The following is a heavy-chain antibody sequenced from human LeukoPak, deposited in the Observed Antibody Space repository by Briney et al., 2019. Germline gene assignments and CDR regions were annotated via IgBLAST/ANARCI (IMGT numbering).Heavy chain of an antibody. J-gene: IGHJ3*02. CDR3: ARGQEYYDSSGYPVDAFDI. CDR2: IYYSGST. CDR1: GFSFSNYW. V-gene: IGHV4-59*01. Sequence: TGGSLRLSCAASGFSFSNYWMTWVRQPPGKGLEWIGYIYYSGSTNYNPSLKSRVTISVDTSKNQFSLKLSSVTAADTAVYYCARGQEYYDSSGYPVDAFDIWGQGTMVTVSS. D-gene: IGHD3-22*01.